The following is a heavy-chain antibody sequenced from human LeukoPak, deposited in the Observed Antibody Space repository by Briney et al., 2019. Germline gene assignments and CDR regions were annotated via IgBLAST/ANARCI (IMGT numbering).Heavy chain of an antibody. J-gene: IGHJ4*02. D-gene: IGHD3-3*01. CDR2: IYTSGST. Sequence: SETLSLTCTVSGGSIGSYHWSWIRQPPGKGLDFIGYIYTSGSTNYNPSLKSRVTISIDTSKNQFSLKLSSVTAADTAVYYCARAPNYDFWTFDYWGQGTLVTVSS. CDR3: ARAPNYDFWTFDY. V-gene: IGHV4-59*01. CDR1: GGSIGSYH.